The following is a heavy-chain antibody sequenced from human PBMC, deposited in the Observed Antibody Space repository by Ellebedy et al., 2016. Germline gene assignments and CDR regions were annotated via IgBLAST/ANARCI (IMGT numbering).Heavy chain of an antibody. CDR3: ARDGVDMVPTTHMYYFDY. D-gene: IGHD5-12*01. CDR1: GDSINAGTYY. V-gene: IGHV4-61*09. J-gene: IGHJ4*02. CDR2: MSTNGNS. Sequence: SETLSLXCIVSGDSINAGTYYWSWIRQPAGKGLEWIGHMSTNGNSIYNPSLKSRVTISVDTSKNRFSLKVTSVTAADTAIYYCARDGVDMVPTTHMYYFDYWGQGTLVTVSS.